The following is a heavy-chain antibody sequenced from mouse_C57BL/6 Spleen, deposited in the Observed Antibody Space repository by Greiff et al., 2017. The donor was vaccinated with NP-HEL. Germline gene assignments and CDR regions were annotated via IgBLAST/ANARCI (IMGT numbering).Heavy chain of an antibody. CDR2: IDPSDSYT. J-gene: IGHJ2*01. D-gene: IGHD1-1*01. CDR3: AHYCGSSYWDFDY. CDR1: GYTFTSYW. Sequence: QVQLQQPGAELVMPGASVKLSCKASGYTFTSYWMHWVKQRPGQGLEWIGEIDPSDSYTNYNQKFKGKSTLTVDKSSSTAYMQLSSLTSEDSAVYYCAHYCGSSYWDFDYWGQGTTLTVSS. V-gene: IGHV1-69*01.